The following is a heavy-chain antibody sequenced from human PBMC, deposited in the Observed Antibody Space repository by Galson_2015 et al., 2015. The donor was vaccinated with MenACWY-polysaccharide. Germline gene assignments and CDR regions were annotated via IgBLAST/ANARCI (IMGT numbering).Heavy chain of an antibody. CDR1: GYTFTSYY. V-gene: IGHV1-46*01. Sequence: SVKVSCKASGYTFTSYYMHWVRQAPGQGLEWMGIINPSGGSTSYAQKFQGRVTMTRDTSTSTVYMELSSLRSEDTAVYYCARGGLPTAVMATTKGDYYYYGMDVWGQGTTVPVSS. CDR2: INPSGGST. D-gene: IGHD5-24*01. CDR3: ARGGLPTAVMATTKGDYYYYGMDV. J-gene: IGHJ6*02.